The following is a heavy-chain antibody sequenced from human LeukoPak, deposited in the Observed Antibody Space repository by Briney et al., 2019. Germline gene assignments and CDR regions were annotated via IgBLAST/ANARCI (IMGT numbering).Heavy chain of an antibody. CDR3: ARQGPLTTAVTTRTNPFDY. CDR2: IYYKGNT. Sequence: SETLSLTCTVSSGSISSGGYYWSWVRQHPGKGLEWIAYIYYKGNTYYNPSLQSRVTISVDTSKNQFSLKLSSVTAADTAVYYCARQGPLTTAVTTRTNPFDYWGQGTLVTVSS. D-gene: IGHD4-11*01. V-gene: IGHV4-31*03. CDR1: SGSISSGGYY. J-gene: IGHJ4*02.